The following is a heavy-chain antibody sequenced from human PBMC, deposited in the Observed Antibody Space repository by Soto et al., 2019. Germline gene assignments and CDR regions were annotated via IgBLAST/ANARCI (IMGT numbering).Heavy chain of an antibody. CDR3: ARGRRYYDSRGSSIYDY. CDR2: INHSGST. V-gene: IGHV4-34*01. J-gene: IGHJ4*02. CDR1: GGSFSGYY. Sequence: SETLSLTCAVYGGSFSGYYWSWIRQPPGKGLEWIGEINHSGSTNYNPSLKSRVTISVDTSKNQFSLKLSSVTAADTAVDDCARGRRYYDSRGSSIYDYWGQGTLVTVSS. D-gene: IGHD3-22*01.